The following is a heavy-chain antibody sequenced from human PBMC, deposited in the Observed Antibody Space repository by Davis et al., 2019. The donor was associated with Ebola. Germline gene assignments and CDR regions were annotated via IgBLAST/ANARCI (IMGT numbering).Heavy chain of an antibody. CDR2: ISSSSSTI. D-gene: IGHD6-13*01. J-gene: IGHJ5*02. V-gene: IGHV3-48*02. CDR3: ARGAIAAAGTPFDP. Sequence: GGSLRLSCAASGFTFSSYSMNWVRQAPGKGLEWVSYISSSSSTIYYADSVKGRFTISRDNAKNSLYLQMNSLRDEDTAVYYCARGAIAAAGTPFDPWGQGTLVTVSS. CDR1: GFTFSSYS.